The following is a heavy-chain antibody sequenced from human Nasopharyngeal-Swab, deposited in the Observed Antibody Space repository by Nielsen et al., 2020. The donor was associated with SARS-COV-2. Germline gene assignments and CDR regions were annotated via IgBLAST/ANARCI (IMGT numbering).Heavy chain of an antibody. CDR3: ARRRGVAGSRYYYFDY. CDR2: IYPGDSDT. Sequence: GESLKISCKGSGYSFTSYWISWVRQMPGKGLEWMGIIYPGDSDTRYSPSFQGQVTISADKSISTAYLQWSSLKASDTAMYYCARRRGVAGSRYYYFDYWGQGTLVTVSS. V-gene: IGHV5-51*01. J-gene: IGHJ4*02. CDR1: GYSFTSYW. D-gene: IGHD6-19*01.